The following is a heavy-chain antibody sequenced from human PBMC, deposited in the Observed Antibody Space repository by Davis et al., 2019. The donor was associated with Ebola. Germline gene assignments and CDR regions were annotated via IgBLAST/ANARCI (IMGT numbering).Heavy chain of an antibody. D-gene: IGHD2-2*01. CDR1: GGTFSSYA. CDR2: IIPNFGTA. CDR3: ARDRMGVVVPAAIQTSIAAAGRRNFDY. J-gene: IGHJ4*02. Sequence: SVKVSCKASGGTFSSYAISWVRQAPGQGLEWMGGIIPNFGTANYAQKFQGRVTITADESTSTAYMELSSLRSEDTAVYYCARDRMGVVVPAAIQTSIAAAGRRNFDYWGQGTLVTVSS. V-gene: IGHV1-69*13.